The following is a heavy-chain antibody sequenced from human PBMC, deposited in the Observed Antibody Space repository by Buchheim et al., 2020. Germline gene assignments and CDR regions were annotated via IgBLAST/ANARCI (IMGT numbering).Heavy chain of an antibody. CDR2: TDSDGSST. CDR1: GFTFSNFW. CDR3: VRDWYGMDV. V-gene: IGHV3-74*01. Sequence: QLVESGGGLVQPGGSLRLSCAASGFTFSNFWMHWVRQAPGKGLVWVSRTDSDGSSTEHADPVKGRLTISRDNAKNTLRMQMNSLRPEDTAVYFCVRDWYGMDVWGRGTT. J-gene: IGHJ6*02.